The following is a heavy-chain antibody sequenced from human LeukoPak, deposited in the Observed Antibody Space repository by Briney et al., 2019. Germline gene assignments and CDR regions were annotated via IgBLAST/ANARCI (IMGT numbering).Heavy chain of an antibody. Sequence: GGSLRLSCAASGFTFSDYYMSWIRQAPGKGLEWVSYISSSGSTIYYADSVKGRFTISRDNAKNSLYLQMNSLRAEDTAVYYCARDSIYDSSPDAFDIWGQGTMVTVSS. CDR2: ISSSGSTI. V-gene: IGHV3-11*01. CDR1: GFTFSDYY. CDR3: ARDSIYDSSPDAFDI. J-gene: IGHJ3*02. D-gene: IGHD3-22*01.